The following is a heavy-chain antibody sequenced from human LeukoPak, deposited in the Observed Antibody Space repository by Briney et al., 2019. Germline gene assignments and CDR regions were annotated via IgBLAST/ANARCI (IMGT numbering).Heavy chain of an antibody. V-gene: IGHV1-69*04. CDR3: AYSSQPIQVSYNY. D-gene: IGHD6-19*01. CDR2: IIPILGIA. CDR1: GGTFSSYA. J-gene: IGHJ4*02. Sequence: SVNVSCTASGGTFSSYAISWVRQAPGQGLEWMGRIIPILGIANYAQKFQGRVTITADKSTSTAYMELSSLRSEDTAVYYCAYSSQPIQVSYNYWGQGTLVTVSS.